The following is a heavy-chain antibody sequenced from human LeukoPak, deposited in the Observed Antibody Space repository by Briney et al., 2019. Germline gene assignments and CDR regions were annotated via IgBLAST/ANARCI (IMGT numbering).Heavy chain of an antibody. CDR2: IYPGDSDT. J-gene: IGHJ6*03. CDR3: ARHSVWFGELLYYYYYMDV. D-gene: IGHD3-10*01. CDR1: GYSFTSYW. V-gene: IGHV5-51*01. Sequence: GESLKVSCKGSGYSFTSYWIGWVRPMPGKGLEWVGIIYPGDSDTRYSPSFQGQVTISADKSISTAYLQWSSLKASDTAMYYCARHSVWFGELLYYYYYMDVWGKGTTVTVSS.